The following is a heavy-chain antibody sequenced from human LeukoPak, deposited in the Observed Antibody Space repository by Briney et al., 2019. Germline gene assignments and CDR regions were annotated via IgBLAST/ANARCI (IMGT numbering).Heavy chain of an antibody. CDR3: ARGNYEGSGYSDY. D-gene: IGHD3-22*01. CDR2: IWYDGSNK. J-gene: IGHJ4*02. CDR1: GFTFSSYE. V-gene: IGHV3-33*08. Sequence: PGGSLRLSCAASGFTFSSYEMNWVRQAPGKGLEWVAVIWYDGSNKYYADSVKGRFTISRDNSKNTLYLQMNSLRAEDTALYFCARGNYEGSGYSDYWGQGTLVTVSS.